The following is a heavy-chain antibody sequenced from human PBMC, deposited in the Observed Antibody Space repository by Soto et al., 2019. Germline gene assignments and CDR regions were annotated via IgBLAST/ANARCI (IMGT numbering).Heavy chain of an antibody. Sequence: GGSLRLSCAASGFTFSSYAMHWIRQAPGKGLEWVAVISYDGSNKYYADSVKGRFTISRDNSKNTLYLQMNSLRAEDTAVYYCARDRGQQYCSGGSCYYYYYGMDVWGQGTTVTVSS. D-gene: IGHD2-15*01. V-gene: IGHV3-30-3*01. CDR1: GFTFSSYA. CDR3: ARDRGQQYCSGGSCYYYYYGMDV. J-gene: IGHJ6*02. CDR2: ISYDGSNK.